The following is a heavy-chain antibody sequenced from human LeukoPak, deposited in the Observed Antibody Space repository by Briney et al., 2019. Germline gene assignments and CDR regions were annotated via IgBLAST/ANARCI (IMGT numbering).Heavy chain of an antibody. Sequence: SETLSLTCTVSGGSISSSSYYWGWIRQPPEKGLEWIGSIYYSGSTYYNPSLKSRVTISVDTSKNQFSLKLSSVTAADTAVYYCARPSGSGSYYNSWFDPWGQGTLVTVSS. CDR3: ARPSGSGSYYNSWFDP. CDR2: IYYSGST. J-gene: IGHJ5*02. D-gene: IGHD3-10*01. CDR1: GGSISSSSYY. V-gene: IGHV4-39*01.